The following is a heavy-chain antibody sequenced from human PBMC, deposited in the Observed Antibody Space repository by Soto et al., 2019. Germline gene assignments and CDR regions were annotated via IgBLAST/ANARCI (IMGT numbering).Heavy chain of an antibody. CDR2: IYYSGST. CDR3: ARTYYYDSSGYGFDA. D-gene: IGHD3-22*01. J-gene: IGHJ5*02. CDR1: GGSISSGDYY. V-gene: IGHV4-30-4*01. Sequence: SETLSLTCTVSGGSISSGDYYWSWIRQPPGKGLEWIGYIYYSGSTYYNPSLKSRVTISVDTSKNQFSLKLSSVTAADTAVYYCARTYYYDSSGYGFDAWGQGTLVTVSS.